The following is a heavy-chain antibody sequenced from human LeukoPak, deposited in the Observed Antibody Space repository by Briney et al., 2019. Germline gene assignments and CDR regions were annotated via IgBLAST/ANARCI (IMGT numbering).Heavy chain of an antibody. CDR1: GGSISNNY. CDR3: ASHKGF. Sequence: KASETLSLTCTVSGGSISNNYWSWFRRPPGKGLEWIGYIYYSGSTNYNPSLKSRVTISVDTSKSQFSLKLSSVTAADTAVYYCASHKGFWGQGTLVTVSS. J-gene: IGHJ4*02. CDR2: IYYSGST. V-gene: IGHV4-59*01.